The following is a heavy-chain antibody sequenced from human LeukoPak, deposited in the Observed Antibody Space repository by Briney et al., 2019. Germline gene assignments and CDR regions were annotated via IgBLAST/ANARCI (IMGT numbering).Heavy chain of an antibody. CDR3: ARHGPSRYSSGWDPDY. Sequence: PSETLSLTCTVSGGSISSYYWSWIRQPPGKGLEWIGYIYYSGSTNYNPSLKSRVTISVDTSKNQFSLKLSSVTAADTAVYYCARHGPSRYSSGWDPDYWGQGTLVTVSS. J-gene: IGHJ4*02. V-gene: IGHV4-59*01. CDR2: IYYSGST. CDR1: GGSISSYY. D-gene: IGHD6-19*01.